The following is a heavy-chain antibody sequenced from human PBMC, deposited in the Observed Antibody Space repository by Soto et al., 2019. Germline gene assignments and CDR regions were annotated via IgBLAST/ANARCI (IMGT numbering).Heavy chain of an antibody. CDR3: ARGRTYYDILPDY. V-gene: IGHV4-59*01. D-gene: IGHD3-9*01. J-gene: IGHJ4*02. CDR2: IYYSGST. CDR1: GGSISSYY. Sequence: PSETLSLTCTVSGGSISSYYWSWIRQPPGKGLEWIGYIYYSGSTNYNPSLKSRVTISVDTSKNQFSLKLSSVTAADTAVYYCARGRTYYDILPDYWGQGTLVTVSS.